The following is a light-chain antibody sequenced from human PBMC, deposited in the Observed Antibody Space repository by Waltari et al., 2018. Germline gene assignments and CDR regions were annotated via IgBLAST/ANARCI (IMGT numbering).Light chain of an antibody. V-gene: IGLV1-51*01. CDR1: SPNMGTNY. CDR2: DNN. J-gene: IGLJ2*01. CDR3: GTWDSSLSAVV. Sequence: QSVLTQPPSVSAGPGQKFTISCPGSSPNMGTNYVSWYQQLPGTAPKLLIYDNNKRPSGIPDRFSGSKSGTSATLGITGLQTGDEADYYCGTWDSSLSAVVFGGGTKLTVL.